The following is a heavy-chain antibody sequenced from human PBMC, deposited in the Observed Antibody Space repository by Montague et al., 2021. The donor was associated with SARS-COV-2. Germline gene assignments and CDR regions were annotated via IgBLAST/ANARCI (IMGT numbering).Heavy chain of an antibody. D-gene: IGHD6-13*01. Sequence: SETLSLTCAVSGASVSSINWWSWVRQPPGRGLEWIAEIHHTGITNFNPSLRSRVSISLDSSKNQLSLTQISVTAADTAIYYCASHPVFQQLYSWGQGTLVSVSS. CDR2: IHHTGIT. J-gene: IGHJ4*02. V-gene: IGHV4-4*02. CDR1: GASVSSINW. CDR3: ASHPVFQQLYS.